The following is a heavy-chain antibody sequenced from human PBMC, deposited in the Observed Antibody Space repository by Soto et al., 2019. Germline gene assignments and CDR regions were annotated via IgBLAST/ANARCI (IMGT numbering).Heavy chain of an antibody. CDR3: ARVYSSGYYPDGVVDY. Sequence: EVQLVESGGGLVKPGGSLRLSCAASGFSFSSYNMNWVRQAPGKGLEWVSSISSSSAYIYYADSVKGRFTISRDNAKNSLYLQMNSLRAEDTAVYYCARVYSSGYYPDGVVDYWGQGTLVTVSS. J-gene: IGHJ4*02. CDR2: ISSSSAYI. CDR1: GFSFSSYN. V-gene: IGHV3-21*01. D-gene: IGHD3-22*01.